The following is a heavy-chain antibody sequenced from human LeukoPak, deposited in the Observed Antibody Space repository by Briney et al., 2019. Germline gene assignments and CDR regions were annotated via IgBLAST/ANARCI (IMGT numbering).Heavy chain of an antibody. CDR2: ISGSGGAT. V-gene: IGHV3-23*01. CDR3: ARENERYSYATH. D-gene: IGHD3-16*01. Sequence: GSLRLSCAASGFTFSSYAMSWVRQAPGKGLEWVSAISGSGGATYYTDSVKGRFTISRDNSKNTLYLQMNSLRADDTAVYYCARENERYSYATHWGQGTLVTVSS. J-gene: IGHJ4*02. CDR1: GFTFSSYA.